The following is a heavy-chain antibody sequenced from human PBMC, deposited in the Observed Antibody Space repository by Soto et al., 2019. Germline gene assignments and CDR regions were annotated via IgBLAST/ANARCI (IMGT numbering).Heavy chain of an antibody. CDR1: GFTFSSYS. D-gene: IGHD5-12*01. CDR2: ISSSSSYI. V-gene: IGHV3-21*01. Sequence: EVQLVESGGGLVKPGGSLRLSCAASGFTFSSYSMNWVRQAPGKGLEWVSSISSSSSYIYYADSVKGRFTISRDNAKNSLYLQMNSLRAEDTAVYYCARTRDGYNPMGNDYWGQGTLVTVSS. J-gene: IGHJ4*02. CDR3: ARTRDGYNPMGNDY.